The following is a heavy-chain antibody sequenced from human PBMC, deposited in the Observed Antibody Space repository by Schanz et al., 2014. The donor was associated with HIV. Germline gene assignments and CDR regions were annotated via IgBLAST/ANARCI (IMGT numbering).Heavy chain of an antibody. J-gene: IGHJ4*02. CDR2: IPYDGNND. V-gene: IGHV3-30*18. CDR3: AKPEYDSRGNSQSHFDS. D-gene: IGHD3-22*01. Sequence: VQLVESGGGVVRPGRSLRLSCAASGFTFSSFGMHWVRQAPGKGLEWVALIPYDGNNDFYADSVKGRFTISRDNSKNTLYLQMTTLRTEDTAVYYCAKPEYDSRGNSQSHFDSWGQGTLVTVSS. CDR1: GFTFSSFG.